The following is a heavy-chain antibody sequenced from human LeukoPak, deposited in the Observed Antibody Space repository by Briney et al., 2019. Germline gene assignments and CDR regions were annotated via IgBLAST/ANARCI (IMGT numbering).Heavy chain of an antibody. CDR3: ATALDYNDSRDF. CDR1: GFTFSTYS. D-gene: IGHD4-17*01. CDR2: ISGTGITI. Sequence: PGRSLRLSCAASGFTFSTYSMNWVRQAPGKGLEWVSYISGTGITIYYADSVKGRFTISRDNAQNSLYLQMNSLRAEDTAVYYCATALDYNDSRDFWGQGVLVTVST. J-gene: IGHJ4*02. V-gene: IGHV3-48*04.